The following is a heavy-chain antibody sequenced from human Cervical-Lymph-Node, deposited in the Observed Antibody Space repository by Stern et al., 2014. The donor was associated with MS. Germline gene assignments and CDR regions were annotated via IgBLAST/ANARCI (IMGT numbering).Heavy chain of an antibody. D-gene: IGHD3-10*01. J-gene: IGHJ4*02. Sequence: QVQLVQSGSELRKPGASVKISCKASGYTFTSYAMNWVRQVPGQGIQWMGWINTNLNFLSYAQDFTGRFVFSLDTSVNTAYLHITDLKTEDTAFYYCARDLRGPGADYWGQGTLVTVSS. CDR1: GYTFTSYA. V-gene: IGHV7-4-1*02. CDR3: ARDLRGPGADY. CDR2: INTNLNFL.